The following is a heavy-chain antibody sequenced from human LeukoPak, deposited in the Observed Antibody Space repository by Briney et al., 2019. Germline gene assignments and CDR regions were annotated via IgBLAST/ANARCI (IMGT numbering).Heavy chain of an antibody. CDR1: GFTFSSYG. D-gene: IGHD3-3*01. J-gene: IGHJ6*02. CDR2: IWYDGSNK. CDR3: ARDLRSYDFWSGYRPYYYYGMDV. V-gene: IGHV3-33*01. Sequence: GGSLRLSCAASGFTFSSYGMHWVRQAPGKGLEWVAVIWYDGSNKYYADSVKGRFTISRDNSKNTLYLQMNSLRAEDTAVYYCARDLRSYDFWSGYRPYYYYGMDVWGQGTTVTASS.